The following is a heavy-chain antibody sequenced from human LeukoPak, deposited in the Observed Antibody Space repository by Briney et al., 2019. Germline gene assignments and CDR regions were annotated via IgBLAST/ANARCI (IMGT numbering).Heavy chain of an antibody. V-gene: IGHV4-39*01. J-gene: IGHJ4*02. CDR1: GGSISSSSYY. D-gene: IGHD2-2*01. Sequence: SETLSLTCTVSGGSISSSSYYWGWIRQPPGKGLEWIGSIYYSGSTYYNPSLKSRLTISVDTSKNQFSLKLSSVTAADTAVYYCAKDGGGYCNNSSCWGQGTLVTVSS. CDR3: AKDGGGYCNNSSC. CDR2: IYYSGST.